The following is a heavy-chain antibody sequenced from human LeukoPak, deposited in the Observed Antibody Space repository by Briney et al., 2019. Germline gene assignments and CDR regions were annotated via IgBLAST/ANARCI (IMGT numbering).Heavy chain of an antibody. CDR2: INPNTGWINPNNGDA. D-gene: IGHD3-22*01. V-gene: IGHV1-2*02. J-gene: IGHJ4*02. CDR3: ARGGGTEWLLVPFEY. Sequence: ASVKVSCKASGYTFTGYYMHWVRQAPGQGLEWMGWINPNTGWINPNNGDANYAQKFQGRVTMTRDMSITTVYMELSSLRSDDTAVYYCARGGGTEWLLVPFEYWGQGTLVTVSS. CDR1: GYTFTGYY.